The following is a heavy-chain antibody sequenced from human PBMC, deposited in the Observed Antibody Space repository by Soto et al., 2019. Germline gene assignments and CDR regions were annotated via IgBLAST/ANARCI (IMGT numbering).Heavy chain of an antibody. D-gene: IGHD3-10*01. CDR3: ARGQDGSGSYCMDV. V-gene: IGHV4-34*01. Sequence: PSETLSLTCAVYGGSFSGYYWSWIRQPPGKGLEWIGEINHSGSTNYNPSLKSRVTISVDTSKNQFSLKLSSVTAADTAVYYCARGQDGSGSYCMDVWGQGTTVTV. CDR2: INHSGST. J-gene: IGHJ6*02. CDR1: GGSFSGYY.